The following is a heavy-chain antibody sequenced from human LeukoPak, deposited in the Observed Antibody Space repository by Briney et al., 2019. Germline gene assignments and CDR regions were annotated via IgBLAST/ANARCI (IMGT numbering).Heavy chain of an antibody. CDR3: ARDREVVVAARLFDY. CDR2: MSRSGDII. Sequence: GGSLRLSCAASGFTFSDYNMNWVRQVPGKGLESVSYMSRSGDIIYYADSVKGRFTISRDNAKNSLYLQMNSLRAEDTAVYYCARDREVVVAARLFDYWGQGTLVTVSS. J-gene: IGHJ4*02. CDR1: GFTFSDYN. D-gene: IGHD2-15*01. V-gene: IGHV3-48*01.